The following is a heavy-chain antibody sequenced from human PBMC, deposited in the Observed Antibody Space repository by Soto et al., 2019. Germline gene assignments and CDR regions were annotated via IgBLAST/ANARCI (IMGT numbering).Heavy chain of an antibody. Sequence: WVRQTPGKGLEWVSGISDSGGSTYYADSVKGRFTISRDNSKNTLYLQMNSLRAEDTAVYYCFAWYRYWGQGTLVTVSS. V-gene: IGHV3-23*01. CDR3: FAWYRY. J-gene: IGHJ4*02. D-gene: IGHD6-13*01. CDR2: ISDSGGST.